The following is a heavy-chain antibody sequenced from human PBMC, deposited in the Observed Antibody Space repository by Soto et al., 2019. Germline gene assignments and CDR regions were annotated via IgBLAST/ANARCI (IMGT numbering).Heavy chain of an antibody. Sequence: QVQLVQSGAEVKKPGSSVTVSCKTSGGTFSKDAINWVRQAPGQGLEWMGLLIPVFGSPIYAQEFQGRIRITAAESTSTAFMDLSSLRSEDTSVYYCTSVLGYTFEPGNTRYSALDVWGQGTTVSVSS. J-gene: IGHJ6*02. V-gene: IGHV1-69*01. CDR1: GGTFSKDA. CDR2: LIPVFGSP. D-gene: IGHD2-15*01. CDR3: TSVLGYTFEPGNTRYSALDV.